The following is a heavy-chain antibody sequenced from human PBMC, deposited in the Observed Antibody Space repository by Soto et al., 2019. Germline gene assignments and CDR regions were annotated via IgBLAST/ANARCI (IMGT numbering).Heavy chain of an antibody. CDR3: AIVLQGKDGIRYVRSVSEFRLNRSSDL. Sequence: KGLEWVSYISSSSSTIYYADSVKGRFTISRDNAKNSLYLQMNSLRAEDTAVYYCAIVLQGKDGIRYVRSVSEFRLNRSSDL. D-gene: IGHD3-10*02. CDR2: ISSSSSTI. J-gene: IGHJ2*01. V-gene: IGHV3-48*01.